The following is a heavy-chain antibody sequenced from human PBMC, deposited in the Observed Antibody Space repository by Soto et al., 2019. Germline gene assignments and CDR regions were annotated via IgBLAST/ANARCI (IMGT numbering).Heavy chain of an antibody. Sequence: EVQLVESGGDLVQRGGSLRLSCAASGFPFSSYWMHWVRHTPGKGLDWVARISGDGVTTYYADSVTGRFTVSRDKAKNILVLQRSGLRAEETAVYYWGREYNGLLTGYYTDYWGQGTLVSVSS. V-gene: IGHV3-74*01. CDR3: GREYNGLLTGYYTDY. CDR1: GFPFSSYW. D-gene: IGHD3-9*01. J-gene: IGHJ4*02. CDR2: ISGDGVTT.